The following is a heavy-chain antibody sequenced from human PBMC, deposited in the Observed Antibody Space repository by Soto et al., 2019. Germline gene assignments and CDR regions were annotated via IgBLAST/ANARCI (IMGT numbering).Heavy chain of an antibody. CDR2: IYYSGST. CDR1: GGCISSYY. CDR3: ARDHSVAGHFDY. V-gene: IGHV4-59*01. Sequence: ETLSLTCTVSGGCISSYYWSWIRQPPGKGLEWIGYIYYSGSTNYNPSLKSRVTISVDTSKNQFSLKLSSVTAADTAVYYCARDHSVAGHFDYWGQGTLVTVSS. J-gene: IGHJ4*02. D-gene: IGHD6-19*01.